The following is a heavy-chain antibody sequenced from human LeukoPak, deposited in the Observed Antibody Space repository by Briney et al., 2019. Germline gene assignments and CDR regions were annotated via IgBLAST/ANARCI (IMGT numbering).Heavy chain of an antibody. V-gene: IGHV3-23*01. CDR3: ARGVTVTTDF. J-gene: IGHJ4*02. CDR1: GFFFSNYD. Sequence: GGSLRLSCVASGFFFSNYDMNWVRQAPGKGLEWVSGLSSSGGSTFYADSVKGRFTISRDNSKNTVYLQMNSLRGEDTAIYYCARGVTVTTDFWGQGTLVTVPS. D-gene: IGHD4-17*01. CDR2: LSSSGGST.